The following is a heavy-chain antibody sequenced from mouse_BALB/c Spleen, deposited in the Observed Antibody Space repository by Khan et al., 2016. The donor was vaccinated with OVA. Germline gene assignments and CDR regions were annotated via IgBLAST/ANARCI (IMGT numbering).Heavy chain of an antibody. V-gene: IGHV1S137*01. CDR1: GYTFTDFA. CDR3: VRGSGHDGVGY. D-gene: IGHD2-2*01. J-gene: IGHJ3*01. CDR2: ISSYYGDV. Sequence: VQLQESGAELVRPGVSVKISCKGSGYTFTDFALHWVKQSPAKGLEWIGVISSYYGDVTYNQKFKGKATLTVDKSSSTAYMELARLTSEDSAIYYCVRGSGHDGVGYWGQGTLVTGSA.